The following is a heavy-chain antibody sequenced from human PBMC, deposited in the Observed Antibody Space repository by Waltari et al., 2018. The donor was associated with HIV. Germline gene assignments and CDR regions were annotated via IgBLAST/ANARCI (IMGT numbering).Heavy chain of an antibody. D-gene: IGHD1-26*01. Sequence: EVQLVQSGAEVKKPGESLKISCKGSGYNFTNSWIGWVRQTPEKGLEFMGIIFSGDSDTRYSPSFQGQVTVSGDKSVSTAYLQWSSLKASDTAMYYCARLDGGRTGYFDYWGQGTLVTVS. CDR2: IFSGDSDT. CDR1: GYNFTNSW. J-gene: IGHJ4*01. CDR3: ARLDGGRTGYFDY. V-gene: IGHV5-51*03.